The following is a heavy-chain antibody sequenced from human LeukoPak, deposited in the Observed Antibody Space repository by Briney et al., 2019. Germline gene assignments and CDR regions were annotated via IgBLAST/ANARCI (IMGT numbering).Heavy chain of an antibody. V-gene: IGHV3-7*01. CDR3: VRVPRIQLWLVGSFDI. D-gene: IGHD5-18*01. CDR2: IKQDGSEK. CDR1: GFTFSSYW. Sequence: QPGGSLRLSCAASGFTFSSYWMSWVRQAPGKGLEWVANIKQDGSEKYYVDSVKGRFTISRDNAKNSLYLQMNSLRAEDTAVYYCVRVPRIQLWLVGSFDIWGQGTMVTVSS. J-gene: IGHJ3*02.